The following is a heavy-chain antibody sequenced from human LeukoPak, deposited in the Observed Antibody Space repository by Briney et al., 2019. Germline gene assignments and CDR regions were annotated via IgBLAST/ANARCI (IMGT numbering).Heavy chain of an antibody. V-gene: IGHV4-59*12. Sequence: SETLSLTCTVSGGSISSYYWSWIRQPPGKGLEWIGYIYYSGSTNYNPSLKSRVTISVDKSKNQFSLKLSSVTAADTAVYYCARGRDFWSGFGYWGQGTLVTVSS. CDR1: GGSISSYY. CDR3: ARGRDFWSGFGY. D-gene: IGHD3-3*01. CDR2: IYYSGST. J-gene: IGHJ4*02.